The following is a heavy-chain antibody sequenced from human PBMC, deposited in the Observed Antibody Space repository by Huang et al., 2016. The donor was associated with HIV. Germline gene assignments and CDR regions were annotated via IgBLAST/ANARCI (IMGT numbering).Heavy chain of an antibody. D-gene: IGHD3-3*01. CDR1: GYTFTNYY. CDR3: ASPFSFGVALFY. Sequence: QVQLVQSGAEVKKPGASVKVSCKASGYTFTNYYMHWVRQAPGQGLTWMGRIDPSGGSTTYAQKFQGRVTMTRDTSARTFYLELRSLRSEDTAIYYCASPFSFGVALFYWGQGTLVTVSS. J-gene: IGHJ4*02. V-gene: IGHV1-46*01. CDR2: IDPSGGST.